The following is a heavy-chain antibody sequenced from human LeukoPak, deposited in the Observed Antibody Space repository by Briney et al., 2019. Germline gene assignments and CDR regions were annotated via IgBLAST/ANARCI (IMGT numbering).Heavy chain of an antibody. CDR1: GGSISSYY. CDR3: ARRYNWNYVVDY. V-gene: IGHV4-59*08. Sequence: SETLSLTCTVSGGSISSYYWNWIRQPPGKGLEWIGYIYYSGSTNYNPSLKSRVTISVDTSKNQFSLKLSSVTAADTAVYYCARRYNWNYVVDYWGQGTLVTVSS. J-gene: IGHJ4*02. D-gene: IGHD1-7*01. CDR2: IYYSGST.